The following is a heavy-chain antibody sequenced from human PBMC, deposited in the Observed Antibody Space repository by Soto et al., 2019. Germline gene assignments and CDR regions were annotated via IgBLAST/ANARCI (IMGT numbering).Heavy chain of an antibody. V-gene: IGHV1-69*06. CDR1: GGTFSSYA. CDR3: ARPSAPSHSAENNWNDSSLDYYYGMDL. Sequence: QVQLVQSGAEVKKPGSSVKVSCKASGGTFSSYAISWVRQAPGQGLEWMGGIIPIFGTANYAQKFQGRVTSTADKYPSRANMELSTLRSEDTAVYCCARPSAPSHSAENNWNDSSLDYYYGMDLWGQGTTVTVSS. CDR2: IIPIFGTA. D-gene: IGHD1-20*01. J-gene: IGHJ6*02.